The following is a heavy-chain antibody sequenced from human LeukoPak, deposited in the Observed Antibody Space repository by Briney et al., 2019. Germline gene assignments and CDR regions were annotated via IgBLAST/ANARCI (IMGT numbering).Heavy chain of an antibody. CDR1: GVSISSGWW. Sequence: SETLSLTCAVSGVSISSGWWWSWVRQAPGKGLEWIGEISLSGPTTYNPSLKSRATMSVDKSRNQFSLRLSSVTAADAAVYYCARQAKITIFGVVGNDYFDYWGQGTLVTVSS. J-gene: IGHJ4*02. CDR3: ARQAKITIFGVVGNDYFDY. CDR2: ISLSGPT. D-gene: IGHD3-3*01. V-gene: IGHV4-4*02.